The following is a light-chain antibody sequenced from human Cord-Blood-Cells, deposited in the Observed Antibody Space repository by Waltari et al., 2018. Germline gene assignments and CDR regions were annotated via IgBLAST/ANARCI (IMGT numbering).Light chain of an antibody. V-gene: IGKV2-30*01. CDR2: KVS. CDR3: IQGTHWPFT. Sequence: DVVMTPSPLSLPVTLGQPASISCRSSQSLVYSDGNTYLNWFQQRPGQSPRRLIYKVSNRDSGVPDKFSGSVSGTDFTLKISRVEAEDVGVYYCIQGTHWPFTFGPGTKVDIK. J-gene: IGKJ3*01. CDR1: QSLVYSDGNTY.